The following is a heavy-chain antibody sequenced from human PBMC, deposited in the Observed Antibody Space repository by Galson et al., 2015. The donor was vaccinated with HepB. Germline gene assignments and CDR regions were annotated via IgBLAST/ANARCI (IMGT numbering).Heavy chain of an antibody. CDR1: GFTFTSSA. Sequence: SVKVSCKASGFTFTSSAMQWVRQARGQRLEWIGWIVVGSGNTNYAQKFQERVTITRDMSTSTAYMELSSLRSEDTAVYYCAAAVFEAELLRGDYYYGMDVWGQGTTVTVSS. CDR2: IVVGSGNT. V-gene: IGHV1-58*02. CDR3: AAAVFEAELLRGDYYYGMDV. D-gene: IGHD1-26*01. J-gene: IGHJ6*02.